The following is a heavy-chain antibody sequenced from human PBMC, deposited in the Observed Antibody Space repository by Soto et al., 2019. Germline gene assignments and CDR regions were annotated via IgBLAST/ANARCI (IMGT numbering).Heavy chain of an antibody. CDR1: GFTFSSYG. J-gene: IGHJ4*02. V-gene: IGHV3-33*01. Sequence: QVQLVGSGGGVVQPGRSLRLSCAASGFTFSSYGMHWVRQAPGKGLEWVAVIWYDGSNKYYADSVKGRFTISRDNSKNTLYLQMNSLRAEDTAVYYCARDGAILEWLPHFDYWGQGTLVTVSS. CDR3: ARDGAILEWLPHFDY. CDR2: IWYDGSNK. D-gene: IGHD3-3*01.